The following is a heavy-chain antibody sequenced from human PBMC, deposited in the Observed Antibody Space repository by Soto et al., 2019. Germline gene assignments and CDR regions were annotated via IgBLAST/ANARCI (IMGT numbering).Heavy chain of an antibody. J-gene: IGHJ4*01. CDR3: AKVIQMATVRGYFDY. D-gene: IGHD4-4*01. Sequence: PGGSLRLSCAASGFIFGGYGMSWVRQAPGKGLEWVAAINGDGGSTYYADSVKGRFTISRDNSKNTLGLQMNSLRDEDTAVYYCAKVIQMATVRGYFDYWGHGTLVTSPQ. CDR2: INGDGGST. CDR1: GFIFGGYG. V-gene: IGHV3-23*01.